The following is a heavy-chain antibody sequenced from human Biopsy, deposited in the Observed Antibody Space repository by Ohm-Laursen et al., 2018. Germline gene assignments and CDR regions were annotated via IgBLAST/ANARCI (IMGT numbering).Heavy chain of an antibody. J-gene: IGHJ4*02. D-gene: IGHD2-15*01. CDR1: EFIFRRFW. CDR3: ARAYPPPGRRLVVVAGDFDC. CDR2: INSDGSST. Sequence: SLRLSCTASEFIFRRFWMYWVRQAPGKGLVWVSRINSDGSSTNYADAVKGRFTISRDNAKNSLYLQMNSLRAEDTAVYYCARAYPPPGRRLVVVAGDFDCWGQGTRVTVSS. V-gene: IGHV3-74*01.